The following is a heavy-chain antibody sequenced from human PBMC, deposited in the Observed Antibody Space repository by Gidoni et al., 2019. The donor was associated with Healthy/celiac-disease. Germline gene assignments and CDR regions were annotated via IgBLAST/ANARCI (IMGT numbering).Heavy chain of an antibody. Sequence: EVQLVESGGGLVKPGGSLRLSCAASGFPFCRYSMNWVRQAPGKGLEWVSSISSRSSYRDYADSVKGRFTISRDNAKNSLYLQMNSLRAEDTAVYYCARDRGDTNYYYYGMYVWGQGTTVTVSS. D-gene: IGHD5-18*01. CDR1: GFPFCRYS. CDR2: ISSRSSYR. V-gene: IGHV3-21*01. CDR3: ARDRGDTNYYYYGMYV. J-gene: IGHJ6*02.